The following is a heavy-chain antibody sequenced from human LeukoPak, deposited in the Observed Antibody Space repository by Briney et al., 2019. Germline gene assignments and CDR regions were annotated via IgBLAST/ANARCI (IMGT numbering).Heavy chain of an antibody. CDR2: ISYDGSNK. Sequence: PGRSLRLSCAASGFTFSSYAMHWVRQAPGKGLEWVAVISYDGSNKYYADSVKGRFTISRDNSKNTLYLQMNSLRAEDTAVYYCARDTRGDWYYFDYWGQGTLVTASS. J-gene: IGHJ4*02. CDR3: ARDTRGDWYYFDY. V-gene: IGHV3-30*04. D-gene: IGHD2-21*02. CDR1: GFTFSSYA.